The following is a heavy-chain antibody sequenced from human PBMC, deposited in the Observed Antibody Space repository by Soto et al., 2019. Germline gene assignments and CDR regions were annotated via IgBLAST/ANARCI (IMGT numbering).Heavy chain of an antibody. D-gene: IGHD3-3*01. Sequence: GASVKVSCKASGGTFSSYAISWVRQAPGQGLEWMGGIIPIFGTANYAQKFQGRVTITADESTSTAYMELSSLRSEDTAVYYCAGVAYYFFWIGYYRSPEKHYYLFGMDVWGQVTTVTVS. CDR1: GGTFSSYA. V-gene: IGHV1-69*13. CDR2: IIPIFGTA. J-gene: IGHJ6*02. CDR3: AGVAYYFFWIGYYRSPEKHYYLFGMDV.